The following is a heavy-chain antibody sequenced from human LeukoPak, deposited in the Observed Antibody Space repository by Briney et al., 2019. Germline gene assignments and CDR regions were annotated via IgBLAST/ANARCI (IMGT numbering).Heavy chain of an antibody. D-gene: IGHD3-16*02. J-gene: IGHJ2*01. CDR1: GGSISSGSYY. Sequence: SQTLSLTCTVSGGSISSGSYYWSWIRQPAGKGLEWIGRIYTSGSTNYNPSLKSRVTISVDTSKNQFSLKLSSVTAADTAVYYCARDQVYRVGYFDLWGRGTLVTVSS. CDR3: ARDQVYRVGYFDL. V-gene: IGHV4-61*02. CDR2: IYTSGST.